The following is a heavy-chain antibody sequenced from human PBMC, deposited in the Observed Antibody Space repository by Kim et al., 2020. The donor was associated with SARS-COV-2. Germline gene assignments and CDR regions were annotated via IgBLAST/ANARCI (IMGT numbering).Heavy chain of an antibody. V-gene: IGHV1-18*04. CDR1: GYTFTSYD. Sequence: ASVKVSCKASGYTFTSYDISWVRQAPGQGLEWMGYISGHNGYTNYTLKLQGRITMTTDPSANTAYMELRSLRSDDTALYFCARATRHCFSTSCYRPFDFWGQGTLVTVSS. CDR3: ARATRHCFSTSCYRPFDF. CDR2: ISGHNGYT. J-gene: IGHJ4*02. D-gene: IGHD2-2*01.